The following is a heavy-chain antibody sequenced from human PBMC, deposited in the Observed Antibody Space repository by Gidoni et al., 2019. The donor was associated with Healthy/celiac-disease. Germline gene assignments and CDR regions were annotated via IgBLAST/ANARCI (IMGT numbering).Heavy chain of an antibody. CDR3: AREWVAGTHFDY. J-gene: IGHJ4*02. V-gene: IGHV6-1*01. Sequence: PSRGLEWLGRTYYRSKWYNDYAVSVKSRITINPDTSKSQFSLQLNSVTPEDTAVYYCAREWVAGTHFDYWGQGTLVTVSS. CDR2: TYYRSKWYN. D-gene: IGHD6-19*01.